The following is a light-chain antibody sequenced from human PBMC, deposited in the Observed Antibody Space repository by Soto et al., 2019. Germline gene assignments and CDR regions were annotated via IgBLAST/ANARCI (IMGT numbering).Light chain of an antibody. Sequence: QSALTQPASVSGSPGQSITLSCTGTSSDVGGYNYVSWYQHHPGKAPQLMIYEVNNRPSGVSNRFSGSKSGNTASLTISGLQAEDEADYYCSSYTSISTYVFGSGTKVTVL. V-gene: IGLV2-14*01. J-gene: IGLJ1*01. CDR2: EVN. CDR1: SSDVGGYNY. CDR3: SSYTSISTYV.